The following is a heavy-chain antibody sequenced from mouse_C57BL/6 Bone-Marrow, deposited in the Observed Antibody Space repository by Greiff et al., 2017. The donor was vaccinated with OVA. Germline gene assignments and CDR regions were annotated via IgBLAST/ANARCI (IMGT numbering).Heavy chain of an antibody. D-gene: IGHD1-1*01. V-gene: IGHV5-16*01. CDR2: INYDGSST. CDR3: ARAYGSHWYFDV. J-gene: IGHJ1*03. CDR1: GFTFSDYY. Sequence: EVQLQESEGGLVQPGSSMKLSCTASGFTFSDYYMAWVRQVPEKGLEWVANINYDGSSTYYLDSLKSRFIISRDNAKNILYLQMSSLKSEDTATYYCARAYGSHWYFDVWGTGTTVTVSS.